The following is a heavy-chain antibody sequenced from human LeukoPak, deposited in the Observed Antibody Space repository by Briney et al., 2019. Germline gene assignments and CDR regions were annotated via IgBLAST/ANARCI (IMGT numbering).Heavy chain of an antibody. CDR3: TRATMVRGVITKQFDY. J-gene: IGHJ4*02. CDR2: IRSKANSYAT. Sequence: PGGSLRLSCAASGFTFSGSAMHWVRQAPGKGLEWVGRIRSKANSYATAYAASVKGRFTISRDDSKNTAYLQMNSLKTEDTAVYYCTRATMVRGVITKQFDYWGQGTLVTVSS. D-gene: IGHD3-10*01. V-gene: IGHV3-73*01. CDR1: GFTFSGSA.